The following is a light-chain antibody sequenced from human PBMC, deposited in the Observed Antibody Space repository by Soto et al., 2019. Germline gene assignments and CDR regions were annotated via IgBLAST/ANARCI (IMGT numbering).Light chain of an antibody. CDR2: DVS. Sequence: QSALTQPASVSGSPGQSITISCTGTSSDVGGYNFVSWYQQYPGKAPKLMIYDVSNRPSGASNRFSGSKSGNMASLTISGLQAEDEADYYCSSYTSSSTYVFGTGTQLTVL. CDR1: SSDVGGYNF. V-gene: IGLV2-14*01. CDR3: SSYTSSSTYV. J-gene: IGLJ1*01.